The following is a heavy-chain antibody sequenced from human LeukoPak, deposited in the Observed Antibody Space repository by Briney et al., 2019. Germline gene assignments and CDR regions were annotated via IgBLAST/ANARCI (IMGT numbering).Heavy chain of an antibody. J-gene: IGHJ4*02. V-gene: IGHV5-51*01. CDR3: TRSRYGLGSSFDY. CDR2: IYPDDSDT. Sequence: GESLKISCKGSGYSFTSYWIGWVRQMPGKGLEWMGIIYPDDSDTRYSPSFQGQVTISADKSISTAYLQWSSLKASGTAMYYCTRSRYGLGSSFDYWGQGTLVTVSS. D-gene: IGHD3-10*01. CDR1: GYSFTSYW.